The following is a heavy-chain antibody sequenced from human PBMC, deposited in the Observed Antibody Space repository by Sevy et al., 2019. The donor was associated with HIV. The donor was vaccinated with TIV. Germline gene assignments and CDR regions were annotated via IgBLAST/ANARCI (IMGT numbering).Heavy chain of an antibody. V-gene: IGHV3-11*01. CDR2: ISSSGSTI. J-gene: IGHJ2*01. CDR3: ARDRGTIFRWYFDL. Sequence: GGSLRLSCAASGFTFSDYYMSWIRQAPGKGLEWVSYISSSGSTIYYADSVKGRFTISRDNAKNSLYLQMNSLRAEDTAVYYCARDRGTIFRWYFDLWGRDTLVTVSS. D-gene: IGHD3-3*01. CDR1: GFTFSDYY.